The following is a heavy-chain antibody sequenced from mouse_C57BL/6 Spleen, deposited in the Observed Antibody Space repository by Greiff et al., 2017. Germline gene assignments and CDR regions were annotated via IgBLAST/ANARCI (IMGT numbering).Heavy chain of an antibody. CDR1: GYSITSGYY. J-gene: IGHJ1*03. CDR3: AREITTVVDWYFDV. CDR2: ISYDGSN. Sequence: EVKLLESGPGLVKPSQSLSLTCSVTGYSITSGYYWNWIRQFPGNKLEWMGYISYDGSNNYNPSLKNRSSITRDTSKNQFFLKLNSVTTEDTATYDCAREITTVVDWYFDVWGTGTTVTVSS. V-gene: IGHV3-6*01. D-gene: IGHD1-1*01.